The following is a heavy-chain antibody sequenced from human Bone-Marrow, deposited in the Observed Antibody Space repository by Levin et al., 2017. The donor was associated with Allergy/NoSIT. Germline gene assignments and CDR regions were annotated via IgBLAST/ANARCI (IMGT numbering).Heavy chain of an antibody. D-gene: IGHD2-21*02. J-gene: IGHJ4*02. V-gene: IGHV4-30-4*01. CDR1: SGSISNGDYY. CDR3: ARAYFFAVVTTMKYFDY. CDR2: IHYSGST. Sequence: PSETLSLTCTVSSGSISNGDYYWSWIRQPPGTGLEWIGNIHYSGSTYYNPSLGSRFTISVDPSKNQFSLPLSSVTVADTAMYYCARAYFFAVVTTMKYFDYWGQGTLVTVSS.